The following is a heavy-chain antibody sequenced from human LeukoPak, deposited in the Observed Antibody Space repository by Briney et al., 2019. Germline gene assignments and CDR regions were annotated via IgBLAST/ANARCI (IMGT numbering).Heavy chain of an antibody. J-gene: IGHJ4*02. V-gene: IGHV4-59*01. Sequence: SETLSLTCTVSGGSISSYYWSCIRQPPGKGLEWIGYIYYSGSTNYNPSLKSRVTISVDTSKNQFSLKLSSVTAADTAVYYCARGGDSSGYCFDYWGQGTLVTVSS. CDR2: IYYSGST. D-gene: IGHD3-22*01. CDR3: ARGGDSSGYCFDY. CDR1: GGSISSYY.